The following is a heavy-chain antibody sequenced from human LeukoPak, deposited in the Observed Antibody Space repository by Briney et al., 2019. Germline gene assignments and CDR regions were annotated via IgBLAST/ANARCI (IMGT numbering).Heavy chain of an antibody. Sequence: ASVKVSCKASGGTFSSYAISWVRQAPGQGLEWMGRIIPILGIANYAQKFQGRVTITADESTSTAYMELSSLRSEDTAVYYCASDLGYSSSWYDSYWGQGTLVTVSS. CDR1: GGTFSSYA. D-gene: IGHD6-13*01. J-gene: IGHJ4*02. CDR3: ASDLGYSSSWYDSY. CDR2: IIPILGIA. V-gene: IGHV1-69*04.